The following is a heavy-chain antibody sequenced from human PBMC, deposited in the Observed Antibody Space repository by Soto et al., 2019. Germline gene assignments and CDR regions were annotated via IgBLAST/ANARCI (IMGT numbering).Heavy chain of an antibody. CDR1: GYSFTSYW. CDR3: ASTAAGIYGMDV. J-gene: IGHJ6*02. V-gene: IGHV5-10-1*01. Sequence: GESLKISCKGSGYSFTSYWISWVRQMPGKGLEWMGRIDPSDSYTNYSPSFQGHVTISADKSISTAYLQWSSLKASDTAMYYCASTAAGIYGMDVWGQGTTVTVYS. CDR2: IDPSDSYT. D-gene: IGHD6-13*01.